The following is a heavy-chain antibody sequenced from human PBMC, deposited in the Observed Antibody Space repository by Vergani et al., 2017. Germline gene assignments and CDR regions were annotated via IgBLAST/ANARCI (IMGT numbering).Heavy chain of an antibody. CDR3: ASATDYGDYVWFDP. Sequence: QLQLQESGPGLVKPSETLSLTCTVSGGSISSSSYYWGWIRQPPGKGLEWIGCIYYSGSTYYNPSLKSRVTISVDTSKNQFSLKLSSVTAADTAVYYCASATDYGDYVWFDPWGQGTLVTVSS. CDR2: IYYSGST. D-gene: IGHD4-17*01. CDR1: GGSISSSSYY. V-gene: IGHV4-39*07. J-gene: IGHJ5*02.